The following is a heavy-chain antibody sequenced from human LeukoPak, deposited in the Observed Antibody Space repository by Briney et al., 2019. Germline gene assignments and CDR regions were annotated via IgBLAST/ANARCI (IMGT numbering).Heavy chain of an antibody. D-gene: IGHD5-18*01. J-gene: IGHJ6*04. CDR1: GYSFTSYW. Sequence: GESLKISCKGSGYSFTSYWIGWVGQMPGKALKWMGIIYPGDSDTRYSPSFQGQVTISADKSISTAYLQWSSLKASDTAMYYCARLGPDTAMATGGYYYYGMDVWGKGTTVTVSS. V-gene: IGHV5-51*01. CDR3: ARLGPDTAMATGGYYYYGMDV. CDR2: IYPGDSDT.